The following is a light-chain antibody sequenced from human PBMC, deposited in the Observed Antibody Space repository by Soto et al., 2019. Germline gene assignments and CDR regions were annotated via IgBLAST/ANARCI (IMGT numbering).Light chain of an antibody. Sequence: QSALTQPASVSGGPGQSIAISCTGTSSDVGGYNYVSWYQHHPGKAPKLMVYDVSNRPSGVSNRFSGSKSGNTASLTISGLQAEDEADYDCSSFQTSITYVFGTGTKVT. CDR1: SSDVGGYNY. V-gene: IGLV2-14*03. J-gene: IGLJ1*01. CDR2: DVS. CDR3: SSFQTSITYV.